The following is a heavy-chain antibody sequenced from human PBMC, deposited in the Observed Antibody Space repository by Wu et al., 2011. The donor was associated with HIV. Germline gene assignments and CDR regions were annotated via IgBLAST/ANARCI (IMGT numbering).Heavy chain of an antibody. J-gene: IGHJ4*02. D-gene: IGHD5-18*01. CDR3: ARDARPSRGGSYGLHLTYYFDY. CDR1: GGTFSNYA. CDR2: IIPTIHTT. V-gene: IGHV1-69*05. Sequence: QVQLVQSGAEVKKPGSSVKVSCKASGGTFSNYAISWVRQAPGQGLEWMGAIIPTIHTTKYAQTPQGRVTITTDESTSTAYMELSSLRSEDTAVYYCARDARPSRGGSYGLHLTYYFDYWGQGTLVTVSS.